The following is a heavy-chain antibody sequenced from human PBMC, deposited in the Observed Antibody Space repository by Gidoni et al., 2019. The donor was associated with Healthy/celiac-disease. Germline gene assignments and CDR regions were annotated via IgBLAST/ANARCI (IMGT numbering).Heavy chain of an antibody. CDR3: AKDLIFGVVASTG. J-gene: IGHJ4*02. CDR2: ISWNSGSI. Sequence: EVQLVESGGGLVQPGRSLRLSCAASGFPFDDYAMHWVRQAPGKGREWVSGISWNSGSIGYADSVKGRFTISRDNAKNSLYLQMNRLRADDTALYYCAKDLIFGVVASTGWGQGTLVTVSS. V-gene: IGHV3-9*01. CDR1: GFPFDDYA. D-gene: IGHD3-3*01.